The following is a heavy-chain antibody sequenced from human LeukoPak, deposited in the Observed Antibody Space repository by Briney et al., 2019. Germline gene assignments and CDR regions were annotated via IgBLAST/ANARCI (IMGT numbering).Heavy chain of an antibody. CDR3: ARVMVWGIAAAPNDY. Sequence: ASVTVSCKASGYTFHGHYIHWVRQAPGQGLEWMGWINPNSGAANYAQKFQVRVTMTRDTSINTAYMDLSRLKSDDTAVYYCARVMVWGIAAAPNDYWGQGTLVTVSS. V-gene: IGHV1-2*02. CDR2: INPNSGAA. J-gene: IGHJ4*02. CDR1: GYTFHGHY. D-gene: IGHD6-13*01.